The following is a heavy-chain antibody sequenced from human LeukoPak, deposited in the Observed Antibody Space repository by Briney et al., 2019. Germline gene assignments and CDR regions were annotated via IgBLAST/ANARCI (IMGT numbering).Heavy chain of an antibody. Sequence: ASVEVSCKASGYTFTSYGISWVRQAPGQGLEWMGWISAYNGNTNYAQKLQGRVTMTTDTSTSTAYMELRSLRSDDTAVYYCAILGGDYYDSSGYDFDYWGQGTLVTVS. D-gene: IGHD3-22*01. CDR1: GYTFTSYG. CDR3: AILGGDYYDSSGYDFDY. CDR2: ISAYNGNT. J-gene: IGHJ4*02. V-gene: IGHV1-18*01.